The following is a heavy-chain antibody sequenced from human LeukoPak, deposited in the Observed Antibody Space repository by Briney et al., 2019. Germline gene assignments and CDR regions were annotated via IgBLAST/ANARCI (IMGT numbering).Heavy chain of an antibody. V-gene: IGHV3-23*01. CDR3: AKGLFLFFGDT. Sequence: GGSLRLSCAASGFTFTSYLINWVRQAPGKGLEWVATIASDGFMAYYADSLKGGFVISRDNSEQTIYLQMNSLRADDTAVYYCAKGLFLFFGDTRGQGTLVTVSS. CDR2: IASDGFMA. D-gene: IGHD3/OR15-3a*01. CDR1: GFTFTSYL. J-gene: IGHJ5*02.